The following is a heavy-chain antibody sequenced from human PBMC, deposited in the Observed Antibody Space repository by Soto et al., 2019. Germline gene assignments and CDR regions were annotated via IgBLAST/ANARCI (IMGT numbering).Heavy chain of an antibody. V-gene: IGHV3-9*01. CDR3: AKDISDTGGHWFDP. J-gene: IGHJ5*02. D-gene: IGHD3-10*01. CDR1: GFTFDDYA. Sequence: PGGSVRLSCAASGFTFDDYAMHWVRQAPGKGLEWVSGISWNSGSIGYADSVKGRFTIYRDNAKNSLYLQMNSLRAEDTALYYCAKDISDTGGHWFDPWGQGTLVTVSS. CDR2: ISWNSGSI.